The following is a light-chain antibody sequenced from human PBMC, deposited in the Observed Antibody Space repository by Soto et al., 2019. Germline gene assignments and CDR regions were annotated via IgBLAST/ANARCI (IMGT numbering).Light chain of an antibody. J-gene: IGKJ1*01. CDR1: QSISKY. V-gene: IGKV1-39*01. CDR3: QQSDSTPPWT. Sequence: DIQMTQSPSSLSASVGERVTITCRASQSISKYLSWFQQKPGKAPKLLIYATSSLQSGVPSRFSGSGSGTDFTLTISSLQPEDFATYYCQQSDSTPPWTFGQGTMVEIK. CDR2: ATS.